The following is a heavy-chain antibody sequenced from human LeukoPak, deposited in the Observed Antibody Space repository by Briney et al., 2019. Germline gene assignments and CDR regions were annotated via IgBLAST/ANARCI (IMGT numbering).Heavy chain of an antibody. J-gene: IGHJ4*02. V-gene: IGHV4-59*08. Sequence: SETLSLTCTVSGGSISSHYWTWIRQPPGKGLEWIGYIYYSGSTSHNPSLKSRVTISVDTSKNQFSLKLSSVTAADTAVYYCARQSGYYDSSGDSYIVDYWGQGTLVTVSS. CDR3: ARQSGYYDSSGDSYIVDY. D-gene: IGHD3-22*01. CDR1: GGSISSHY. CDR2: IYYSGST.